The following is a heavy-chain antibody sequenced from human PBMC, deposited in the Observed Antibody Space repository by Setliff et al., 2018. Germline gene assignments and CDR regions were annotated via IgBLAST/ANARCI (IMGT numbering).Heavy chain of an antibody. Sequence: SETLSLTCTVSGDSISNYYWNWIRQPAGKGLEWIGRIYVTESTKYNPSLKSRVTLSIDTSKNQFSLKLSSVTAADAALYYCAASRAYTGAVEEWFFPETFDFWGQGSPVTVSS. CDR3: AASRAYTGAVEEWFFPETFDF. J-gene: IGHJ4*02. V-gene: IGHV4-4*07. CDR1: GDSISNYY. D-gene: IGHD3-10*01. CDR2: IYVTEST.